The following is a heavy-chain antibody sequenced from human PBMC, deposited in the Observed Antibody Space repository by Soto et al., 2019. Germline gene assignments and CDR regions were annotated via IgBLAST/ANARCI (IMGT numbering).Heavy chain of an antibody. CDR1: GGSISSYY. V-gene: IGHV4-59*01. J-gene: IGHJ4*02. CDR2: IYYSGST. CDR3: AREHPLYDILTGYYGPKRSYYFDY. Sequence: PSETLSLTCTVSGGSISSYYWSWIRQPPGKGLEWIGYIYYSGSTNYNPSLKSRVTISVDTSKNQFSLKLSSVTAADTAVYYCAREHPLYDILTGYYGPKRSYYFDYWGQGTLVTVSS. D-gene: IGHD3-9*01.